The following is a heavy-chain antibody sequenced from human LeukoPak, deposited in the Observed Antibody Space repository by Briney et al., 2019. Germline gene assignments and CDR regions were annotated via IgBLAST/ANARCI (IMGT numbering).Heavy chain of an antibody. V-gene: IGHV4-39*01. CDR2: IYYSGST. D-gene: IGHD1-26*01. J-gene: IGHJ4*02. CDR1: GGSISSSSYY. Sequence: LETLSLTCTVSGGSISSSSYYWGWIRQPPGKGLEWIGSIYYSGSTYYNPSLKSRVTISVDTSKNQFSLKLSSVTAADTAVYYCARHRAAGIVGAHFDYWGQGTLVTVSS. CDR3: ARHRAAGIVGAHFDY.